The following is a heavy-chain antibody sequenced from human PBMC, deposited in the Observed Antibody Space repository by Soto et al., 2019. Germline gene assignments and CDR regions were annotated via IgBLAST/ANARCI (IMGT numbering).Heavy chain of an antibody. CDR3: ARGRGYSGYQLPFDY. J-gene: IGHJ4*02. D-gene: IGHD5-12*01. Sequence: QVQLQQWGAGLLKPSETLSLTCAVYGGSFSGYYWSWIRQPPGKGLEWIGEINHSGSTNYNPSLKSRVTISVDTSKNQFSLKLSSVTAADTAVYYCARGRGYSGYQLPFDYWGQGTLVTVSS. CDR1: GGSFSGYY. V-gene: IGHV4-34*01. CDR2: INHSGST.